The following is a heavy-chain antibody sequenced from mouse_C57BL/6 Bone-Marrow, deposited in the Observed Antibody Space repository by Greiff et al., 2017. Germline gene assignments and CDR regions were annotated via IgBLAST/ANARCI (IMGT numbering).Heavy chain of an antibody. CDR2: INPNNGGT. J-gene: IGHJ2*01. CDR3: ARGGDDGYSYYFDY. Sequence: EVQLQQSGPELVKPGASVKMSCKASGYTFTDYNMHWVKQSHGKSLEWIGYINPNNGGTSYNQKFKGKATLTVYKSSSTAYMELRSLTSEDSAVYYCARGGDDGYSYYFDYWGQGTTLTVSS. CDR1: GYTFTDYN. V-gene: IGHV1-22*01. D-gene: IGHD2-3*01.